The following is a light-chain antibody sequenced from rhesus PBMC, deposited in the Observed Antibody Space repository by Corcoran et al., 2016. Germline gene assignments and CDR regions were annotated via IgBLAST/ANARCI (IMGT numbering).Light chain of an antibody. CDR1: PSISSW. Sequence: DIQMTQSPSSLSASVGDTVTITFRASPSISSWLDGYQQKPGNAPKPLYCQASNLQSGVPSRFRGSGSGTDFTFPISSLQPEDVATYYCLRYSSSPYSFGQGTKVEIK. V-gene: IGKV1-22*01. J-gene: IGKJ2*01. CDR2: QAS. CDR3: LRYSSSPYS.